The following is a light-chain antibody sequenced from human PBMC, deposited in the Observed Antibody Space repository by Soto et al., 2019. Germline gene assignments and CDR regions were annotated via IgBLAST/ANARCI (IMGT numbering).Light chain of an antibody. CDR3: SSYTNYNTRGV. Sequence: QAASVSGSPGQSITISCTGTSSDVGGYNYVSWYQQHPGKAPKLMIYDVSNRPSGISNRFSGSKSGNTASLTISGLQAEDEADYYCSSYTNYNTRGVFGGGTKLTVL. J-gene: IGLJ2*01. CDR2: DVS. V-gene: IGLV2-14*01. CDR1: SSDVGGYNY.